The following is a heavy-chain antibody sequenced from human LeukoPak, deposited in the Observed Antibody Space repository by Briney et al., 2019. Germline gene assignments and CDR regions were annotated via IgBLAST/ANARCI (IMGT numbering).Heavy chain of an antibody. CDR2: IKQDGPEK. J-gene: IGHJ4*02. Sequence: TGGSLRLSCVASGFTFSSYWMSWVRQAPGKGLQWVANIKQDGPEKYYVDSVKGRFTISRDSAKNSLYLQMNSLRAEDTAVYYCAREWVSTDYWGQGTLVTVSS. D-gene: IGHD5/OR15-5a*01. CDR3: AREWVSTDY. CDR1: GFTFSSYW. V-gene: IGHV3-7*01.